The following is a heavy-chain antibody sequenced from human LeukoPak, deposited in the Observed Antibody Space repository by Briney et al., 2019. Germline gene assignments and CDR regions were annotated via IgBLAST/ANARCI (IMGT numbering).Heavy chain of an antibody. D-gene: IGHD3-22*01. Sequence: GGSLRLSCAASGFTFSSYAMHWVRQAPGKGLEWVAVISYDGSNKYYADSVKDRFTISRDNPKNTLYLQMNSLRAEDTAVYYCARDPQIVALDYWGQGTLVTVSS. CDR3: ARDPQIVALDY. J-gene: IGHJ4*02. CDR2: ISYDGSNK. CDR1: GFTFSSYA. V-gene: IGHV3-30-3*01.